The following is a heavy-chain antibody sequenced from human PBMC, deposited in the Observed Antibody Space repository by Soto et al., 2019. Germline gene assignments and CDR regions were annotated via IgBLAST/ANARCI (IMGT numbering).Heavy chain of an antibody. CDR1: GGSISTGGYY. D-gene: IGHD1-1*01. V-gene: IGHV4-31*03. Sequence: SETLSLTCTASGGSISTGGYYWSWIRQHPGKGLEWIGYIYYSGSSSYNLSLKGRLTISVDTSKNQFSLKLSSVTAADTAVYYCASTRDYFDYWGQGILVTVSS. J-gene: IGHJ4*02. CDR3: ASTRDYFDY. CDR2: IYYSGSS.